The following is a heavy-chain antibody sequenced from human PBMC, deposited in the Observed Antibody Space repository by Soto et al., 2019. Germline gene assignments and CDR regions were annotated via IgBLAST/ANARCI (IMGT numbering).Heavy chain of an antibody. J-gene: IGHJ6*02. Sequence: GGSLRLSCAASGFTFSSYSMNWVRQAPGKGLEWVSSISSSSSYIYYADSVKGRFTISRDNAKNSLYLQMNSLRAEDTAVYYCARDGIAAAPYYYYYGMDVWGQGTTVTVS. CDR1: GFTFSSYS. CDR3: ARDGIAAAPYYYYYGMDV. D-gene: IGHD6-13*01. V-gene: IGHV3-21*01. CDR2: ISSSSSYI.